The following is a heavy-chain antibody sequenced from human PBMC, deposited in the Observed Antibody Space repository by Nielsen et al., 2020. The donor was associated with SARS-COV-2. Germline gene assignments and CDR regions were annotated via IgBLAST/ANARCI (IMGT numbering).Heavy chain of an antibody. J-gene: IGHJ4*02. D-gene: IGHD1-26*01. Sequence: SETLSLTCTVSGGSISSSSYYWGWIRQPPGKGLEWIGSIYYSGSTYYNPPLKSRVTISVDTSKNQFSLKLSSVTAADTAVYYCAKIVGAFSFDYWGQGTLVTVSS. CDR2: IYYSGST. V-gene: IGHV4-39*01. CDR3: AKIVGAFSFDY. CDR1: GGSISSSSYY.